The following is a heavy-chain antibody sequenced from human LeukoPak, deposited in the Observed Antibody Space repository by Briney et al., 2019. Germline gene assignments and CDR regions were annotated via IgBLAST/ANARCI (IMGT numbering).Heavy chain of an antibody. CDR2: ISGSGGRT. CDR3: AKDGRALRYYYDSSGYFNAFDI. J-gene: IGHJ3*02. V-gene: IGHV3-23*01. D-gene: IGHD3-22*01. CDR1: GFTFSSYA. Sequence: GGSLRLSCAASGFTFSSYAMSWVRQAPGKGLEWVSAISGSGGRTYYADSVKGRFTTSRDNSKNTLYLQMNSLRGEDTAVYYCAKDGRALRYYYDSSGYFNAFDIWGQGTMVTVSS.